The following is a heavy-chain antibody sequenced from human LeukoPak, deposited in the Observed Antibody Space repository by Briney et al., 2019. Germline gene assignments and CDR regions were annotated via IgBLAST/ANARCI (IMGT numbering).Heavy chain of an antibody. CDR2: IKQDGSEK. V-gene: IGHV3-7*01. CDR1: GFTFSSYW. D-gene: IGHD2-2*01. CDR3: ARGRCSSTSCFFDY. Sequence: GGSLRLSCAASGFTFSSYWMSWVRQAPGKGLEWVANIKQDGSEKYYVDSVKGRFTISRDNAKNSLSLQMNSLRAEDTAVYYCARGRCSSTSCFFDYWGQGTLVTVSS. J-gene: IGHJ4*02.